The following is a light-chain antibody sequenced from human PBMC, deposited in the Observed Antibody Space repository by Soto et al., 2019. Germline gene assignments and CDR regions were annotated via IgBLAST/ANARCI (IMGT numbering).Light chain of an antibody. V-gene: IGKV2-30*02. J-gene: IGKJ1*01. Sequence: DVVMTQSPLSLPVTLGQPASISCRSSQSLIHSDGNTYLNWFQQRPGQSPRRLIYKVSDRDSGVPDRISSSGSVPAFTLKISRVEAADFGVYYCVQGIHLQWTCDQRPEMVFK. CDR1: QSLIHSDGNTY. CDR3: VQGIHLQWT. CDR2: KVS.